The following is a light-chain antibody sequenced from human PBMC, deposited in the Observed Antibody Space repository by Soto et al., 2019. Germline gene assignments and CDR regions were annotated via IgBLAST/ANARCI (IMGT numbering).Light chain of an antibody. CDR3: QQYYSTPIT. Sequence: DIVMTQSPDSLAVSLGERATINCKSSQSVLYSSSTTNYLAWYQQKPGQPPKLLIYWASTRKSGVPDRFSGSGSGTDFTLTISSLQAEDVAVYYCQQYYSTPITFGQGTRLEIK. CDR2: WAS. CDR1: QSVLYSSSTTNY. V-gene: IGKV4-1*01. J-gene: IGKJ5*01.